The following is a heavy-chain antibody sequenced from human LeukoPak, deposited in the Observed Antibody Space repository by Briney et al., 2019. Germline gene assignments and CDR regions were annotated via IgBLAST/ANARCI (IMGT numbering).Heavy chain of an antibody. D-gene: IGHD2-8*02. V-gene: IGHV3-66*01. Sequence: SGGSLILSCVASGFTVGTSYMTWVRQAPGGGLECVSFIENTGTTYYADSVKGRFTISRDSSENTLYLQMNSLRAEDTAVYYCARGGKPGGFDIWGQGTMVTVSS. CDR1: GFTVGTSY. J-gene: IGHJ3*02. CDR3: ARGGKPGGFDI. CDR2: IENTGTT.